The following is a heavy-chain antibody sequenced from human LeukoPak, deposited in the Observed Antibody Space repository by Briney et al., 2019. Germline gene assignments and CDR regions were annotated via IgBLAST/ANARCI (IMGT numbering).Heavy chain of an antibody. J-gene: IGHJ4*02. V-gene: IGHV4-31*03. D-gene: IGHD3-10*01. CDR3: VGYSYYYASGSQFDY. CDR2: IYYSGST. CDR1: GGSISSGGYY. Sequence: SETLSLTCTVSGGSISSGGYYWSWIRQHPGKGLEWIGYIYYSGSTYYNPSLKSRVTISVDTSKNQFSLKLSSVTAADTAVYYCVGYSYYYASGSQFDYWGQGTLVTVSS.